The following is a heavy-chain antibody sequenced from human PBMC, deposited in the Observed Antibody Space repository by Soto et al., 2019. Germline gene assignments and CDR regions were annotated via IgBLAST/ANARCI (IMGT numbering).Heavy chain of an antibody. CDR2: VNPIVSMS. V-gene: IGHV1-69*02. CDR3: ASSYGSGYRAFDY. Sequence: QVQLVQSGAEVKRPGSSVKVSCKASGDTFNFYSINWVRQAPGLGLEWMGRVNPIVSMSNYAQKFQGRVTMTAAKSPSTAYMELSSLRSEDTAIYYCASSYGSGYRAFDYWGQGALVTVSS. CDR1: GDTFNFYS. D-gene: IGHD3-10*01. J-gene: IGHJ4*02.